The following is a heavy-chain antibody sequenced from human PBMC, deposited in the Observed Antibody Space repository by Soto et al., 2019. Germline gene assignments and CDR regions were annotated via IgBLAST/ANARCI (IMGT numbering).Heavy chain of an antibody. CDR2: IYYSGST. J-gene: IGHJ3*02. CDR1: GGSISSGGYY. Sequence: QVQLQESGPGLVKPSQTLSLTCTVSGGSISSGGYYWSWIRQHPGKGLEWIGYIYYSGSTYYNPYLKSRVTISVDTSKNQFSLKLSSVTAADTAVYYCARDRPYCGGDCYAFDIWGQGTMVTVSS. CDR3: ARDRPYCGGDCYAFDI. D-gene: IGHD2-21*02. V-gene: IGHV4-31*03.